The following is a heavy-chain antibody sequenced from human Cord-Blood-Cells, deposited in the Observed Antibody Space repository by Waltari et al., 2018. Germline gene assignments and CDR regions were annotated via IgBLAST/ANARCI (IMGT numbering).Heavy chain of an antibody. CDR1: GYSISSGYY. D-gene: IGHD3-22*01. Sequence: QVQLQESGPGLVKPSETLSLTCAVSGYSISSGYYWGWIRQPPGTGLEWIGSIYHSGSTYYDPSLKSRVTISVDTSKNQFSLKLSSVTAADTAVYYCARDGPLYYYDSSGYSGAFDIWGQGTMVTVSS. CDR3: ARDGPLYYYDSSGYSGAFDI. V-gene: IGHV4-38-2*02. J-gene: IGHJ3*02. CDR2: IYHSGST.